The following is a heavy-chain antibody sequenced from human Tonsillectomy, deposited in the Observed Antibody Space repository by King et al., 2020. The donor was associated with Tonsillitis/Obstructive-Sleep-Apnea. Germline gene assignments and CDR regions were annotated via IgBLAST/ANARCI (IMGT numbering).Heavy chain of an antibody. CDR3: ARDCSSTTCPAPYYYYGMDV. D-gene: IGHD2-2*01. CDR1: GFTFSDYY. J-gene: IGHJ6*02. Sequence: QVQLVESGGGLVKPGGSLRLSCAASGFTFSDYYMSWIRQAPGKGLEWVSYISSSSSYTNYADSVKGRFSISRDNAKNSLYLQMNSLRAEDTAVYYCARDCSSTTCPAPYYYYGMDVWGQGTTVTVSS. V-gene: IGHV3-11*06. CDR2: ISSSSSYT.